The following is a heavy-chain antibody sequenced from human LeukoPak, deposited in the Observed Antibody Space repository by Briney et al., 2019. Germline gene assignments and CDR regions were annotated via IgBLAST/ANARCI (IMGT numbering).Heavy chain of an antibody. CDR1: GFTFSSYW. J-gene: IGHJ4*02. V-gene: IGHV3-7*03. CDR3: ARGHSSSRGPFDY. CDR2: INLDGSEK. D-gene: IGHD6-13*01. Sequence: GGSLRLSCAASGFTFSSYWMSWVRQAPGKGLEWVANINLDGSEKYYVDSVQGRFTISRDNAKNSLYLQMNSLRAEDTAVYYCARGHSSSRGPFDYWGQGTLVTVSS.